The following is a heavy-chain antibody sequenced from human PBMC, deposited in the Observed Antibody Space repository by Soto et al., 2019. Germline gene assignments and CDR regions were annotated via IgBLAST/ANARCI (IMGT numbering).Heavy chain of an antibody. Sequence: WWSLRLSCSASVFTFSSYSMNWVRQAPGKGLEWVSYISSSSSTIYYADSVKGRFTISRDNSKNTLYLQMNSLRAEDTAVYYCAKDPGSDNWFDPWGQGTLVTVSS. D-gene: IGHD5-12*01. CDR2: ISSSSSTI. V-gene: IGHV3-48*01. CDR1: VFTFSSYS. J-gene: IGHJ5*02. CDR3: AKDPGSDNWFDP.